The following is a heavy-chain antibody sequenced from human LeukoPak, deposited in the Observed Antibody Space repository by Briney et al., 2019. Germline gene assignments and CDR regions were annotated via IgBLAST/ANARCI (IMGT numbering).Heavy chain of an antibody. CDR2: ISWDSGSI. CDR1: GFTFDDYA. CDR3: SMSPPEQQLAPYYFDY. J-gene: IGHJ4*02. D-gene: IGHD6-13*01. V-gene: IGHV3-9*01. Sequence: GGSLRLSCAASGFTFDDYAMHWVRQAPGKGLEWVSGISWDSGSIGYADSVKGRFTISRDNAKNSLYLQMNSLRAEDTAVYYCSMSPPEQQLAPYYFDYWGQGTLVTVSS.